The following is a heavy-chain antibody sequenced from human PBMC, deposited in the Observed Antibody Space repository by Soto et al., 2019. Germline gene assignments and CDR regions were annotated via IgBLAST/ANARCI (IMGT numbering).Heavy chain of an antibody. Sequence: SVKVSCKASGGTFSSYAISWVRQAPGQGLEWMGGIIPIFGTANYAQKFQGRVTITADESTSTAYMELSSLRSEDTAVYYCASRGVEQWLARVDFDYWGQGTLVTVSS. J-gene: IGHJ4*02. CDR1: GGTFSSYA. CDR2: IIPIFGTA. V-gene: IGHV1-69*13. CDR3: ASRGVEQWLARVDFDY. D-gene: IGHD6-19*01.